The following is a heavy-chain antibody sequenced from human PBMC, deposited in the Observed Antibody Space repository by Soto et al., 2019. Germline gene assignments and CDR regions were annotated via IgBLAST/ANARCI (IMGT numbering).Heavy chain of an antibody. D-gene: IGHD3-22*01. V-gene: IGHV4-34*01. CDR1: GGSFSGYY. Sequence: QVQLQQWGAGLLKPSETLSLTCAVYGGSFSGYYWSWIRQPPGKGLEWIGEINHSGSTNYNPSLKSRVTISVDTSKNQFSLTLSCVTAADTAVYYCARGFGRYYYDSSGYYYSGEVNSWQDYWGQGTLVTVSS. CDR2: INHSGST. J-gene: IGHJ4*02. CDR3: ARGFGRYYYDSSGYYYSGEVNSWQDY.